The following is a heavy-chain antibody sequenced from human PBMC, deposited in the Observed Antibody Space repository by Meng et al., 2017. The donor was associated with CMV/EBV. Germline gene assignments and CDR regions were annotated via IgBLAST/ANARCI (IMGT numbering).Heavy chain of an antibody. V-gene: IGHV3-15*01. CDR3: TTDRVGATPFDY. J-gene: IGHJ4*02. CDR1: MITVSNAG. D-gene: IGHD1-26*01. CDR2: IKSKTDRVTT. Sequence: EVPLVEFGGGLANAWGSLSHFCAASMITVSNAGMSCDRQAPGKGLEWVGRIKSKTDRVTTDYAEPVKGRFNISRDDSKNTLYLQMNSLKPEDTAVYYCTTDRVGATPFDYWGQGTLVTVSS.